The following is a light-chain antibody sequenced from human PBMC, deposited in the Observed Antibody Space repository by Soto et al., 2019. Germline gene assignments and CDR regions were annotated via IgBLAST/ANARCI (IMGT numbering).Light chain of an antibody. CDR1: ESIRNN. CDR3: QQTYSTPRGA. Sequence: DIQMTQSPSSLSASVGDRVTITCRASESIRNNLNWYQQKPGKAPKLLIYAASTLQSGVPSRFSGGGSGTEFTLTICSLQPEDFTTDYCQQTYSTPRGAFGQGTKVEFK. CDR2: AAS. V-gene: IGKV1-39*01. J-gene: IGKJ1*01.